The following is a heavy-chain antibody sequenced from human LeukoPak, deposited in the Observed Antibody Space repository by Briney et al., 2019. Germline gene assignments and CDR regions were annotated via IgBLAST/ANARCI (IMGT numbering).Heavy chain of an antibody. V-gene: IGHV3-21*01. J-gene: IGHJ4*02. D-gene: IGHD1-26*01. CDR2: ISRAGSYI. CDR1: GFTFSGYS. CDR3: ARGSGSYHELYYFDY. Sequence: GGSLRLSCTASGFTFSGYSLSWVRQAPGKGLEWVSSISRAGSYIYYADSVRGRFTFYRDNAKNSLYLQMNSLRADDTAVYYCARGSGSYHELYYFDYWGQGTLVTVSS.